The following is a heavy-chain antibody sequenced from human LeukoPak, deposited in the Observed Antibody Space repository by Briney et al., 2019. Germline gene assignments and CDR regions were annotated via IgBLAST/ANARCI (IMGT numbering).Heavy chain of an antibody. J-gene: IGHJ4*02. CDR2: INHSGST. CDR1: GGSFSGYY. CDR3: ASTLYLYYYDSSGYYY. V-gene: IGHV4-34*01. Sequence: SETLSLTCAVYGGSFSGYYWSWIRQPPGKGLEWIGEINHSGSTNYNPSPKSRVTISVDTSKNQFSLRLSSVTAADTAVYYCASTLYLYYYDSSGYYYWGQGTLVTVSS. D-gene: IGHD3-22*01.